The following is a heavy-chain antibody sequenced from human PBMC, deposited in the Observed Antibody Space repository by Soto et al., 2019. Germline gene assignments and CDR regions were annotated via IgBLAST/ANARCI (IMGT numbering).Heavy chain of an antibody. V-gene: IGHV1-8*01. D-gene: IGHD3-16*01. Sequence: QVQLVQSGAEVKKPGASVKVSCKASGYTFTSYDINWVRQATGQGVEWMGWMNPNSGNTDYAQKFQGRVTITRNTSISKAYRELSSMRSEDTAVYYCASGVGEYIRDAFDIWGQGTMVTVSS. CDR1: GYTFTSYD. J-gene: IGHJ3*02. CDR3: ASGVGEYIRDAFDI. CDR2: MNPNSGNT.